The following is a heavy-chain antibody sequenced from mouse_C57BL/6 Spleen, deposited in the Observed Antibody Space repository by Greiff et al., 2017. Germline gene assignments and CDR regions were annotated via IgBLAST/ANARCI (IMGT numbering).Heavy chain of an antibody. Sequence: DVHLVESEGGLVQPGSSMKLSCTASGFTFSDYYMAWVRQVPEKGLEWVANINYDGSSTYYLDSLKGRFIISRDNAKNILYLQMSSLKSEDTATYYCARVDYGYYAMDYWGQGTSVTVSS. J-gene: IGHJ4*01. CDR1: GFTFSDYY. CDR2: INYDGSST. D-gene: IGHD1-1*01. V-gene: IGHV5-16*01. CDR3: ARVDYGYYAMDY.